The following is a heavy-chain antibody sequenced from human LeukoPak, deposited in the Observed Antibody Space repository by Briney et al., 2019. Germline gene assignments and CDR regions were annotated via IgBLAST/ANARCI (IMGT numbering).Heavy chain of an antibody. Sequence: GGSLRLSCAASGFTFSNSWMSWVRQAPGKGLEWVATIKPDGSAQYYVDSVKGRFTISRDNAKNSLFLQINSLRAEDTAVYYCARDRRQRLVQGSSAFDYWGQGTLVTVSS. D-gene: IGHD6-13*01. CDR3: ARDRRQRLVQGSSAFDY. J-gene: IGHJ4*02. CDR1: GFTFSNSW. CDR2: IKPDGSAQ. V-gene: IGHV3-7*01.